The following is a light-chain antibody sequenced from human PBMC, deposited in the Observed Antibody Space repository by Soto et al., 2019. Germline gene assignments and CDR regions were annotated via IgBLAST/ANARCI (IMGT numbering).Light chain of an antibody. CDR2: GAS. V-gene: IGKV3-15*01. CDR1: QSVSSN. J-gene: IGKJ4*01. Sequence: EIVMTQSPATLSVSPGERATLSCRASQSVSSNLAWYQQKPGQAPRLFIYGASTRATGIPARFSGSGSGTEFTLTISSLQSEDFAVHYCQQYNNLPLTLGGGTNVEIK. CDR3: QQYNNLPLT.